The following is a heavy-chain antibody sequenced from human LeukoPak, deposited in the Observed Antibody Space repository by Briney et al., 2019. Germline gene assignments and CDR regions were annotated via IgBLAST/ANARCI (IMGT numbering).Heavy chain of an antibody. D-gene: IGHD4-11*01. CDR2: ISAYNGNT. Sequence: ASVKVSCKASGYTFTSYGISWVRQAPGQGLEWMGWISAYNGNTNYAQKLQGRVTMTTDTSTSTAYMELRNLRSDDTAVYYCARDPRTTIDYYYYGMDVWGQGTTVTVSS. V-gene: IGHV1-18*01. J-gene: IGHJ6*02. CDR1: GYTFTSYG. CDR3: ARDPRTTIDYYYYGMDV.